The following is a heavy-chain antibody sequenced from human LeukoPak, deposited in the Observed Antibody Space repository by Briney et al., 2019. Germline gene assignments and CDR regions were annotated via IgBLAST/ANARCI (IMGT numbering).Heavy chain of an antibody. CDR3: ALISIPGTTFDY. CDR2: IYPSGGST. V-gene: IGHV1-46*01. Sequence: ASVKVSCTASGYTFTSYYMHWVRQAPGQGLEWMGVIYPSGGSTSYAQKFQGRVTMTRDTSTSTVYMELSSLRSEDTAVYYCALISIPGTTFDYWGQGTLVTVSS. J-gene: IGHJ4*02. D-gene: IGHD1-1*01. CDR1: GYTFTSYY.